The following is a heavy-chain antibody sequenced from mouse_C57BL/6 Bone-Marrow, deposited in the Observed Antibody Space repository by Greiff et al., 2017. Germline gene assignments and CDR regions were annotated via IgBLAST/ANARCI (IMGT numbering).Heavy chain of an antibody. CDR2: IDPSDSYT. J-gene: IGHJ1*03. CDR3: ARKGDYYGSSYWYFDV. Sequence: VQLQLPGAELVIPGASVKLSCKASGYNFTSYWMHWVKQRPGQGLEWIGEIDPSDSYTNYNQKFKGKSTLTVNKSYSTAYMQLSSLTSEDSAVYYCARKGDYYGSSYWYFDVWGTGTTVTVSS. CDR1: GYNFTSYW. D-gene: IGHD1-1*01. V-gene: IGHV1-69*01.